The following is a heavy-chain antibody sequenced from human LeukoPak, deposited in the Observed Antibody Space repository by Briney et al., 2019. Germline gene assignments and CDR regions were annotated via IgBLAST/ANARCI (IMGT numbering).Heavy chain of an antibody. CDR2: VYTSGST. J-gene: IGHJ4*02. CDR1: GDSIRSYY. V-gene: IGHV4-4*07. Sequence: PSETLSLTCTVSGDSIRSYYWSWIRQPAGKGLEWIGRVYTSGSTNYNPSLKSRVTMSIGTSKNQFSLKLSSVTAADTAVYYCARDRPAVYWGQGTLVTVSS. CDR3: ARDRPAVY. D-gene: IGHD2-2*01.